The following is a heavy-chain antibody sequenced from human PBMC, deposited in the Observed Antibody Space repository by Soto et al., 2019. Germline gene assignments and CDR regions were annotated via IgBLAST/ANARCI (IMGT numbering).Heavy chain of an antibody. D-gene: IGHD2-2*01. Sequence: SETLSLTCAVYGGSFSGYYWSWSRQPPGKGLEWIGEINHSGSTNYSPSLKSRVTISVDTSKNQFSLKLSSVTAADTAVYYCARGSPLHRLLSRTLASFRWFDPWGQGTLLSVS. J-gene: IGHJ5*02. CDR1: GGSFSGYY. CDR2: INHSGST. CDR3: ARGSPLHRLLSRTLASFRWFDP. V-gene: IGHV4-34*01.